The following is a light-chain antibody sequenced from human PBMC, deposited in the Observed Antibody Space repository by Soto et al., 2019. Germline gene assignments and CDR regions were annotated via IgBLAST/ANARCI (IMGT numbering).Light chain of an antibody. Sequence: EIVLTPSPAALSVSPGERVTLSCWASQSVGSTLNWYQQRPGQAPRLLIYDTSIRATGIPDRFGGSGSGTDFSLSISRLEPEDFAVYYCQQYGSSPITFGQGTRLEIK. V-gene: IGKV3-20*01. CDR1: QSVGST. CDR2: DTS. CDR3: QQYGSSPIT. J-gene: IGKJ5*01.